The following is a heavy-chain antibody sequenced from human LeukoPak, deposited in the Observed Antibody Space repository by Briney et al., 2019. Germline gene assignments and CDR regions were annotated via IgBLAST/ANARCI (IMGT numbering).Heavy chain of an antibody. D-gene: IGHD3-22*01. CDR1: GFSVSNYY. CDR3: ARGAYYYED. CDR2: IYSGGNT. Sequence: GGSLSLSCAASGFSVSNYYMSWVRQAPGKGLEWVSVIYSGGNTYYTDSVKGRFTISRDNPKNSLYLQMNSLRAEDTAVYYCARGAYYYEDWGQGTLVTVSS. V-gene: IGHV3-53*01. J-gene: IGHJ4*02.